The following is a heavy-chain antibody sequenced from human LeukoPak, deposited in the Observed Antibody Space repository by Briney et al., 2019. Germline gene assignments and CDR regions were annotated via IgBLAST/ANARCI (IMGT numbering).Heavy chain of an antibody. CDR2: ISGSGGST. CDR1: GFTFSSYA. CDR3: AKVPTVLGDAERDWFDP. D-gene: IGHD3-3*02. V-gene: IGHV3-23*01. J-gene: IGHJ5*02. Sequence: GGPLRLSCAASGFTFSSYAMSWVRQAPGKGLEWVSAISGSGGSTYYADSVKGRFTISRDNSKNTLYLQMNSLRAEDTAVYYCAKVPTVLGDAERDWFDPWGQGTLVTVSS.